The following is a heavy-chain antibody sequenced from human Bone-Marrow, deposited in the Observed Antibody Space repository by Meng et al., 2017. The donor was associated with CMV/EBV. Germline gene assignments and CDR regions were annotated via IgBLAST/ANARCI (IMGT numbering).Heavy chain of an antibody. CDR2: VYNGGQT. CDR1: GFTVSSSY. V-gene: IGHV3-53*01. CDR3: ATAPNGYYFDY. Sequence: ETLSLTCAASGFTVSSSYMYWVRQAPGRGLEWVSAVYNGGQTYYVDSVKGRFTISRDNSKNTLYLQMNTLRAEDTAVYYCATAPNGYYFDYWGQGTLVTVSS. J-gene: IGHJ4*02.